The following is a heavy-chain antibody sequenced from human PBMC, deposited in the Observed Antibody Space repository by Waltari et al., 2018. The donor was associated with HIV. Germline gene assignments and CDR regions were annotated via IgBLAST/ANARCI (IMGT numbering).Heavy chain of an antibody. V-gene: IGHV1-8*01. CDR1: GYTFTNFD. CDR3: AIGVSGYGLNGFDS. J-gene: IGHJ5*01. Sequence: QVQLVQSGAEVRKPGASVKISCEATGYTFTNFDINWVRQAAGQGLEWIGWLNLNSGNSGNAQQLQGRANMPRNTPINTAFLEMSRLRFEDRDIYYCAIGVSGYGLNGFDSWGPGTPVTASS. CDR2: LNLNSGNS. D-gene: IGHD5-12*01.